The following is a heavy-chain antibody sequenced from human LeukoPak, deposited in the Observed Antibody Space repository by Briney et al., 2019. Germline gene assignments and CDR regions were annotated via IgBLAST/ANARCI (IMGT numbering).Heavy chain of an antibody. CDR3: ARGHYDSSGRYFDY. V-gene: IGHV3-23*01. J-gene: IGHJ4*02. CDR1: GFTFSSYE. CDR2: ISGSGGST. Sequence: GGSLRLSCAASGFTFSSYEMSWVRQAPGKGLEWVSIISGSGGSTYYAYSVKGRFNISRDNSKNTLYLQMNSLRAEDTAVYYCARGHYDSSGRYFDYWGQGTLVTVS. D-gene: IGHD3-22*01.